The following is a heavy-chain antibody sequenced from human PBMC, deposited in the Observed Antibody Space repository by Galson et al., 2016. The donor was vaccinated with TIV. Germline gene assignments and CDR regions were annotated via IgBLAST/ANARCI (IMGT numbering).Heavy chain of an antibody. V-gene: IGHV3-53*01. J-gene: IGHJ6*02. CDR1: GFSVNDHY. Sequence: SLRLSCAASGFSVNDHYISWVRQAPGKSLDWVSFIYSGGATKYADSVKGRFTISRDSSKNTVFLQMNSLRADDTAVYFCARHLSTAEYFGMDVWCQGTTVTVSS. CDR3: ARHLSTAEYFGMDV. D-gene: IGHD2-21*02. CDR2: IYSGGAT.